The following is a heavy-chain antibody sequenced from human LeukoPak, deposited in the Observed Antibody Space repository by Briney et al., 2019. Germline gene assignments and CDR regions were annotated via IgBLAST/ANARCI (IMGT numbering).Heavy chain of an antibody. V-gene: IGHV4-59*13. CDR2: IYYSGST. D-gene: IGHD5-18*01. Sequence: SETLSLTCTVSGGSIDRYYWSWIRQPPGKGLEWIGYIYYSGSTYYNPSFKSRVTFSVDTSKNHFSLRLTSVTAADTAVYYCARDQAAKGYNYGLGLAYWGRGILVTVSS. CDR1: GGSIDRYY. CDR3: ARDQAAKGYNYGLGLAY. J-gene: IGHJ4*02.